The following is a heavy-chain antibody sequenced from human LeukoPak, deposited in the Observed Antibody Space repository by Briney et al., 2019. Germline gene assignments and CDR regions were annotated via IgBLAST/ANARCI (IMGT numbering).Heavy chain of an antibody. CDR3: ARHLQWLVRGAFDI. J-gene: IGHJ3*02. D-gene: IGHD6-19*01. V-gene: IGHV4-38-2*01. CDR2: IYHSGST. CDR1: GYSISSGYY. Sequence: KPSETLSLTCAVSGYSISSGYYWGWIRQPPGKGLEWIGSIYHSGSTYYNPSLKSRVTIPVDTSKNQFSLKLSSVTAADTAVYYCARHLQWLVRGAFDIWGQGTMVTVSS.